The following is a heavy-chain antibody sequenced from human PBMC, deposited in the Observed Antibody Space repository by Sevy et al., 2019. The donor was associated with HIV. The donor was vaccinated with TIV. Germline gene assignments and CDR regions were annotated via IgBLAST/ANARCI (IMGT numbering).Heavy chain of an antibody. D-gene: IGHD2-15*01. Sequence: SETLSLTCAVSGGSISSGGYSWSWIRQPPGKGLEWIGYIYHSGSTYYNPSLKSRVTISVDRSKNQFSLKLSSVTAADTAVYYCARGGLGGSNRGFNWFDPWGQGTLVTVSS. V-gene: IGHV4-30-2*01. CDR2: IYHSGST. CDR1: GGSISSGGYS. CDR3: ARGGLGGSNRGFNWFDP. J-gene: IGHJ5*02.